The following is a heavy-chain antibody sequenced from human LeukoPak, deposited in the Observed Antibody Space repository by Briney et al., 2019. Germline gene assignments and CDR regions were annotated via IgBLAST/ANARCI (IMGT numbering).Heavy chain of an antibody. CDR1: GYTFTSYY. CDR2: INPSGGST. D-gene: IGHD3-10*01. V-gene: IGHV1-46*01. Sequence: GASVKVSCKASGYTFTSYYMHWVRQAPGQGLEWMGIINPSGGSTSYAQKFQGRVTMTRDTSTSTVYMELSSLRSEDTAVYYCAREGGGSGSYSPFDYWGQGTLVTVFS. CDR3: AREGGGSGSYSPFDY. J-gene: IGHJ4*02.